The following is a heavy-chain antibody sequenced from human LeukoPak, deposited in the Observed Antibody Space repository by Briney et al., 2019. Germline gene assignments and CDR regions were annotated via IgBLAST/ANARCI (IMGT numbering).Heavy chain of an antibody. Sequence: GGSLRLSCAASGFTVSSNYMSWVRQAPGKGLEWVSVIYSGGSTYYPGSVKGRFTISRENAKNSLYLQMNSLRAGDTAVYYCARGSGSYYDDNWFDPWGQGTLVTVSS. CDR3: ARGSGSYYDDNWFDP. D-gene: IGHD3-10*01. CDR1: GFTVSSNY. J-gene: IGHJ5*02. CDR2: IYSGGST. V-gene: IGHV3-66*01.